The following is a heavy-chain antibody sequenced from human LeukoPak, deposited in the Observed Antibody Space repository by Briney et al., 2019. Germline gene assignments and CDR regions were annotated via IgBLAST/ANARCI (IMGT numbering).Heavy chain of an antibody. Sequence: GGSLRLSCAASGFTVSSNYMSWVRQAPGKGLEWVSLISGDGGSTYYADSVKGRFTISRDNSKNSLYLQMNSLRTEDTALYYCAKDRYSSGWPNWFDPWGQGTLVTVSS. D-gene: IGHD6-19*01. V-gene: IGHV3-43*02. CDR1: GFTVSSNY. CDR2: ISGDGGST. J-gene: IGHJ5*02. CDR3: AKDRYSSGWPNWFDP.